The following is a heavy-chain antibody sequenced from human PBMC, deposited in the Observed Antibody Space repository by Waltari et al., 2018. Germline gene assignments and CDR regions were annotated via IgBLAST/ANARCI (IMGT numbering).Heavy chain of an antibody. Sequence: QVQLVQSGAEVKKPGSSVKVSCKASGGTFSSYAISWVRQAPGQGLEWMGGIIPNLGIANYAQKFQGRVTITADKSTSTAYMELSSLRSEDTAVYYCARDYGDYIRGQIGWFDPWGQGTLVTVSS. CDR2: IIPNLGIA. D-gene: IGHD4-17*01. V-gene: IGHV1-69*10. CDR3: ARDYGDYIRGQIGWFDP. CDR1: GGTFSSYA. J-gene: IGHJ5*02.